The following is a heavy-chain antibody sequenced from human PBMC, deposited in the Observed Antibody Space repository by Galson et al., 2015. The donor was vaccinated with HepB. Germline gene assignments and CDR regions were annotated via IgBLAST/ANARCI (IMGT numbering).Heavy chain of an antibody. CDR1: RFSFSSHW. Sequence: SLRLSCAVSRFSFSSHWMSWVRQAPGKGLEWVATIKEDGSREFYLDSVKGRFTISRDNAKNFLYLQMSSLRAEDAAVYYCACPLDFDLWGQGTLVSVSS. J-gene: IGHJ4*02. CDR2: IKEDGSRE. CDR3: ACPLDFDL. V-gene: IGHV3-7*01.